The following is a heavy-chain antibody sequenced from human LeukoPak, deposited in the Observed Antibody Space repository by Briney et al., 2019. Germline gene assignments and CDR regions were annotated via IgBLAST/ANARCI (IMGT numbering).Heavy chain of an antibody. CDR2: IYPGDSDT. J-gene: IGHJ5*02. CDR3: ARATGTTTWFDP. Sequence: GAPLQISCKGSGYIFTSYWIGWVRQLPGKGLEWMGIIYPGDSDTRYSPSFQGQVTISADKSISTAYLQWSSLKASDTAMYYCARATGTTTWFDPWGQGTLVTVSS. CDR1: GYIFTSYW. D-gene: IGHD1-7*01. V-gene: IGHV5-51*01.